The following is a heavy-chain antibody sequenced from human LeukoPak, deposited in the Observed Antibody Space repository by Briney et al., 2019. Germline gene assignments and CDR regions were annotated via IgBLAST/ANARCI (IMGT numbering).Heavy chain of an antibody. CDR1: GFTFSSYW. V-gene: IGHV3-7*03. CDR2: IKQDGSEI. CDR3: AVGRDIRVAGPGGYFDY. Sequence: PGGSLRLSCAASGFTFSSYWMTWVRQAPGKGLEWVANIKQDGSEIYYVDSVKGRFTISRDNAKNALYLQMNSLTADDTAVYFCAVGRDIRVAGPGGYFDYWGQGTLVAVSS. D-gene: IGHD6-19*01. J-gene: IGHJ4*02.